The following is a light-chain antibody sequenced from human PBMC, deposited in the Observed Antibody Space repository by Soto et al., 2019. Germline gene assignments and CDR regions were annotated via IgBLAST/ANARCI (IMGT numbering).Light chain of an antibody. CDR2: EVS. V-gene: IGLV2-14*01. CDR1: SSDVGGYNY. Sequence: QSALTQPASVSGSPGQSITISCTGTSSDVGGYNYVSWYQQHPGKAPKLMIYEVSNRPSGLSYRFSGSKSGNTASLSISGLQAEDEADYYCSSYTTISTWVFGGGTKVTVL. J-gene: IGLJ3*02. CDR3: SSYTTISTWV.